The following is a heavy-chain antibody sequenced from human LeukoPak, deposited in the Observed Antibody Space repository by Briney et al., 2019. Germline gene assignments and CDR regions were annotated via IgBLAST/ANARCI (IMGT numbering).Heavy chain of an antibody. V-gene: IGHV4-4*07. J-gene: IGHJ4*02. CDR3: AGNVPSHFDY. Sequence: SETLSLTCTVSGGSISSYYWSWIRQPAGKGLEWIGRIYISGSTNYNPSLKSRVTISVDTSKNQFSPKLSSVTAADTAVYYCAGNVPSHFDYWGQGTLVTVSS. CDR2: IYISGST. CDR1: GGSISSYY. D-gene: IGHD4-23*01.